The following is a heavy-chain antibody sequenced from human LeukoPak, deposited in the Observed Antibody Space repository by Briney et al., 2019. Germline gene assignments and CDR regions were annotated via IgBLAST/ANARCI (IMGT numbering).Heavy chain of an antibody. CDR1: GGSISSYY. D-gene: IGHD4-17*01. Sequence: SETLSLTCTVSGGSISSYYWSWIRQPPGKGLEWIGYIYYSGSTNYNPSLKSRVTISVDTSKNQFSLKLSSVTAADTAVYYCARVVAVTTLRYYYGMDVWGQGTTVTVSS. CDR2: IYYSGST. CDR3: ARVVAVTTLRYYYGMDV. J-gene: IGHJ6*02. V-gene: IGHV4-59*12.